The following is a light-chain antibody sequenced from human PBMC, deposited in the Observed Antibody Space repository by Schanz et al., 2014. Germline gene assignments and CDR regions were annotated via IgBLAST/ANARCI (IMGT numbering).Light chain of an antibody. J-gene: IGLJ2*01. CDR2: EVS. Sequence: QSALTQPPSASGSLGQSVTISCTGTSSDVGTYNYVSWYQQHPGKAPKLMIYEVSKRPSGVPDRISGSKSGNTASLTVSGLQAEDEAEYFCSSYTSSSTLLFGGGTKVTVL. V-gene: IGLV2-8*01. CDR1: SSDVGTYNY. CDR3: SSYTSSSTLL.